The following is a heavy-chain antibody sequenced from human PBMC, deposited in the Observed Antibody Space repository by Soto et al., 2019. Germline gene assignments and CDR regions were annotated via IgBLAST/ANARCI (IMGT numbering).Heavy chain of an antibody. CDR3: ARVRDYGLVTNSHYYGMDV. CDR1: GGSISGYY. Sequence: QVQLQASGPGLVTSSETLSLTCTVSGGSISGYYWRWLRPPAGKGLEWIGRLYPMGSTNYNPSLQGRVTMPVDTAKTEFSLKVSSVTAADTAVYFCARVRDYGLVTNSHYYGMDVWCQVTTVTVSS. CDR2: LYPMGST. J-gene: IGHJ6*02. D-gene: IGHD3-10*01. V-gene: IGHV4-4*07.